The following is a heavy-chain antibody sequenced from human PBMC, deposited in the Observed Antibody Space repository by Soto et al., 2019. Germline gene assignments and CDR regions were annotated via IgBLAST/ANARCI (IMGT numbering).Heavy chain of an antibody. V-gene: IGHV4-59*01. D-gene: IGHD2-21*02. Sequence: SETLSLTCTVSGGSISSYYWSWIRQPPGKGLEWIGYIYYSGSTNYNPSLKSRVTISVDTSKNQFSLKLSSVTAADTAVYYCARLNWNCGRDRYIDSWGPGILVTVSS. CDR3: ARLNWNCGRDRYIDS. CDR1: GGSISSYY. J-gene: IGHJ4*02. CDR2: IYYSGST.